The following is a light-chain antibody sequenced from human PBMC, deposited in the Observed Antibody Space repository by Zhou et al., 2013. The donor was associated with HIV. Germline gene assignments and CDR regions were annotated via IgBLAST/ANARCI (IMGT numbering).Light chain of an antibody. Sequence: DIQMTQSPSTLSASVGDRVTITCRASQSINRWLAWYQQKPGKAPKLLIYDASKLEARVPSRFNGSGSGTDFTFTITSLQPEDVATYYCQQFDNVPWTFGQGTKVEI. CDR3: QQFDNVPWT. V-gene: IGKV1-5*01. CDR2: DAS. J-gene: IGKJ1*01. CDR1: QSINRW.